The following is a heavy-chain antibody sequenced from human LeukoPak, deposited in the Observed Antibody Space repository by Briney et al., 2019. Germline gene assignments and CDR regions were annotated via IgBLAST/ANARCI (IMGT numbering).Heavy chain of an antibody. D-gene: IGHD3-9*01. CDR3: ARDGGYYDILTGSDY. J-gene: IGHJ4*02. CDR2: IWYDGSNK. Sequence: PGRSLRLSCAASGFTFSSYGMHWVRQAPGKGLEWVAVIWYDGSNKYYADSVKGRFTISRDYSKNTLYLQMNSLRAEDTAVYYCARDGGYYDILTGSDYWGQGTLVTVSS. V-gene: IGHV3-33*01. CDR1: GFTFSSYG.